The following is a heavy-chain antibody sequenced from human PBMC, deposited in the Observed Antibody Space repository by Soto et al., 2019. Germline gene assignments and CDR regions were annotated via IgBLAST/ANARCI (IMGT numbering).Heavy chain of an antibody. J-gene: IGHJ6*02. V-gene: IGHV4-34*01. Sequence: PSETLSLTCAVYGGSFSGYYWSWIRQPPGKGLEWIGEINQSESTKYNPAVKSRVTITVYTSNNQFTLKLSSVTVTDTAVYFYARGPSNYYDSSVGGMDAWGQGTTVTVSS. CDR3: ARGPSNYYDSSVGGMDA. CDR2: INQSEST. D-gene: IGHD3-22*01. CDR1: GGSFSGYY.